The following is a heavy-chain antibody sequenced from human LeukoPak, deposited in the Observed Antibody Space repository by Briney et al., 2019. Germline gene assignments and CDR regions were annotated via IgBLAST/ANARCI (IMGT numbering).Heavy chain of an antibody. D-gene: IGHD3-10*01. J-gene: IGHJ5*02. CDR2: IYYSGST. V-gene: IGHV4-31*03. Sequence: SETLSLTCTVSGGSISSGGYYWSWIRQHPGKDLEWIGYIYYSGSTYSNPSIKSRVTISVDTSKNQFYLMLSSVTAADTAVYYCARTGSDYGSGSYSYWFDPWGQGTLVTVSS. CDR1: GGSISSGGYY. CDR3: ARTGSDYGSGSYSYWFDP.